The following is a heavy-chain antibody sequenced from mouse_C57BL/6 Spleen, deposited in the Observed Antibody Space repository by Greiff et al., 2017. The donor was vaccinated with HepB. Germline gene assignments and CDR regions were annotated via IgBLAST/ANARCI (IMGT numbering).Heavy chain of an antibody. V-gene: IGHV5-4*01. CDR3: ARDGGSLFDY. Sequence: EVTFVESGGGLVKPGGSLKLSCAASGFTFSSYAMSWVRQTPDKRLEWVATISDGGSYTYYPDNVKGRFTISRDNAKNNLYLQMSHLKSEDTAMYYCARDGGSLFDYWGKGTTLTVAS. D-gene: IGHD6-2*01. CDR1: GFTFSSYA. J-gene: IGHJ2*01. CDR2: ISDGGSYT.